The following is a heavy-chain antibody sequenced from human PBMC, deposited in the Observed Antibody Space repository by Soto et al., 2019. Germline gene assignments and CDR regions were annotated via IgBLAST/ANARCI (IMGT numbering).Heavy chain of an antibody. CDR1: GFTFSSYG. J-gene: IGHJ5*02. V-gene: IGHV3-21*05. Sequence: PGGSLRLSCAASGFTFSSYGMHWVRQAPGKGLEWVAYMSSSGDYTNYGVSVKGRFTISRDTSKNTLYLQMNSLRTEDTAVYFCVRCWGTGDGSTFGYNWFDPWGQGTLVTVSS. CDR3: VRCWGTGDGSTFGYNWFDP. D-gene: IGHD3-16*01. CDR2: MSSSGDYT.